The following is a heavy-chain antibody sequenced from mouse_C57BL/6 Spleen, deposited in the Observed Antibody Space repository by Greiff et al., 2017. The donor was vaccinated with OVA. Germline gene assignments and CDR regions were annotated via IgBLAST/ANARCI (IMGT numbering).Heavy chain of an antibody. CDR3: ARDYYGSSYPFDY. CDR1: GFTFTDYY. CDR2: IRNKANGYTT. Sequence: EVKVVESGGGLVQPGGSLSLSCAASGFTFTDYYMSWVRQPPGKALEWLGFIRNKANGYTTEYSASVKGRFTISRDNSQSILYLQMNALRAEDSATYYCARDYYGSSYPFDYWGQGTTLTVSS. V-gene: IGHV7-3*01. D-gene: IGHD1-1*01. J-gene: IGHJ2*01.